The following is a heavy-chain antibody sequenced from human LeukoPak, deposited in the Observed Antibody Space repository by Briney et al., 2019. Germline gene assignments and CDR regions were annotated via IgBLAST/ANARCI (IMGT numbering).Heavy chain of an antibody. CDR2: IWHDGSNK. J-gene: IGHJ4*02. D-gene: IGHD3-22*01. Sequence: GKSLRLSCAASGFTFSTYGMHWVRQAPGKGLEWVAVIWHDGSNKYYADSVKGRFTISRDNSKNTLHLQMNSLRAEDTAVYYCARDESSGYNYWGQGTLVTVSS. CDR1: GFTFSTYG. V-gene: IGHV3-33*01. CDR3: ARDESSGYNY.